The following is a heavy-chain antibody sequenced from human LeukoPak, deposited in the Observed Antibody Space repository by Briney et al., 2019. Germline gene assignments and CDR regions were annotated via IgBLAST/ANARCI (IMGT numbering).Heavy chain of an antibody. CDR3: FRGHYSQY. Sequence: PGGSLRLSCAASGFSFSDFWINWVRQALGKGLEWVANIKEDGSEKNYVDSVKGRFTIFSDKSKNSVYLQMKVLRADDTAVYYCFRGHYSQYRSKGTLVSVSS. CDR2: IKEDGSEK. CDR1: GFSFSDFW. J-gene: IGHJ4*02. D-gene: IGHD1-26*01. V-gene: IGHV3-7*01.